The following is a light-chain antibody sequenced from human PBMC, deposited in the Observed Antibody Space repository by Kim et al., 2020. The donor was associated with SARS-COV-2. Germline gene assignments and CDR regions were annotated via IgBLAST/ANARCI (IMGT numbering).Light chain of an antibody. CDR2: KAS. CDR3: QKYNSAPWT. J-gene: IGKJ1*01. CDR1: QSISSW. Sequence: DIQMTQSPSTLSAFVGDRVTITCRASQSISSWLAWYQQKPGKAPKLLIYKASSLESGVPSRFSGSGSGTEFTLTISSLQPEDVATYYCQKYNSAPWTFGQETKVDIK. V-gene: IGKV1-5*03.